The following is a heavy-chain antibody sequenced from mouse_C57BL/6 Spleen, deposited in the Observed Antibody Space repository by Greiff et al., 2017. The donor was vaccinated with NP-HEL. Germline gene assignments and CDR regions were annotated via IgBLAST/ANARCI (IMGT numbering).Heavy chain of an antibody. V-gene: IGHV1-19*01. Sequence: DVQLQESGPVLVKPGASVKMSCKASGYTFTDYYMNWVKQSHGKSLEWIGVINPYNGGTSYNQKFKGKATLTVDKSSSTAYMELNSLTSEDSAVYYCARWGYDGDAMDYWGQGTSVTVSS. D-gene: IGHD2-3*01. CDR3: ARWGYDGDAMDY. CDR2: INPYNGGT. CDR1: GYTFTDYY. J-gene: IGHJ4*01.